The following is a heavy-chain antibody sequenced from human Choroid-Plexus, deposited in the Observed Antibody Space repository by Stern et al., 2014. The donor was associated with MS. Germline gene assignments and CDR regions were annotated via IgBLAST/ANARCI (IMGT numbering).Heavy chain of an antibody. Sequence: QVQLVESGPGLVKPSETLSLTCTVSGGSVSSYYWSWIRQAPGKGLEWIGHSYFSGSPNYSPSLKSRVTISVDTSKNQFSLRLSSVTAADTAVYYCARAPYDFTKWYGMDVWGQGTTVTVS. V-gene: IGHV4-59*02. D-gene: IGHD4-11*01. CDR3: ARAPYDFTKWYGMDV. CDR2: SYFSGSP. J-gene: IGHJ6*02. CDR1: GGSVSSYY.